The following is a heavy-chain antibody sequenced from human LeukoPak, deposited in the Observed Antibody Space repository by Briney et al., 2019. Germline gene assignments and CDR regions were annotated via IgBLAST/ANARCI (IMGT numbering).Heavy chain of an antibody. J-gene: IGHJ3*02. V-gene: IGHV3-23*01. Sequence: GGSLRLSCAASGFTFSTSGLTFSNYAMSWVRQAPGKGLEWVSGIGDTGLSTYYAASVKGRFTISRDNSKNTVYLQMNRLRAGDTAIYYCAKPRTGYYDAFDTWGPGTMVTVSS. D-gene: IGHD6-25*01. CDR3: AKPRTGYYDAFDT. CDR1: GFTFSTSGLTFSNYA. CDR2: IGDTGLST.